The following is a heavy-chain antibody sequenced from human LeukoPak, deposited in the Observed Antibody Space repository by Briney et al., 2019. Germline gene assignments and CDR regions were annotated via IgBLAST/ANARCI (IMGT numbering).Heavy chain of an antibody. CDR1: GGSISSGGYS. CDR3: AGGGNWALDY. J-gene: IGHJ4*02. Sequence: SETLSLTCAVSGGSISSGGYSWSWIRQPPGKGLEWIGYIYHSGSTYYNPSLKSRVTISVDRSKNQFSLKLSSVTAADTAVYYCAGGGNWALDYWGQGTLVTVSS. CDR2: IYHSGST. D-gene: IGHD7-27*01. V-gene: IGHV4-30-2*01.